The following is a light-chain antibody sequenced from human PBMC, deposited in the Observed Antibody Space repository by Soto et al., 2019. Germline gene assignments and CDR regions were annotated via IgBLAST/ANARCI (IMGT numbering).Light chain of an antibody. J-gene: IGKJ1*01. CDR2: GAS. CDR1: QSVDSTY. V-gene: IGKV3-20*01. CDR3: QQYGSLSWT. Sequence: EIGLTQSPGTLSLAPGERATLSCRASQSVDSTYLAWYQQKPGQAPRIIIFGASGRATGIPDRFSGSGSGTDFTLTISRLEPEDFAVYYCQQYGSLSWTFGQGTKVDI.